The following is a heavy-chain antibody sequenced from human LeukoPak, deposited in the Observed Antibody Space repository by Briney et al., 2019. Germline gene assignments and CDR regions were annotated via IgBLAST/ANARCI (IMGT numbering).Heavy chain of an antibody. CDR2: IHYSGST. CDR3: ARHYGDYGYYYYYYMDV. D-gene: IGHD4-17*01. CDR1: GYSLSSAYY. Sequence: PSETLSLTCSVSGYSLSSAYYWGWIRQPPGKGLEWIATIHYSGSTYYNPSLKSRVTISLDTSKNQFSLKLNSVAAADTAVYYCARHYGDYGYYYYYYMDVWGKGTTVTVSS. V-gene: IGHV4-38-2*02. J-gene: IGHJ6*03.